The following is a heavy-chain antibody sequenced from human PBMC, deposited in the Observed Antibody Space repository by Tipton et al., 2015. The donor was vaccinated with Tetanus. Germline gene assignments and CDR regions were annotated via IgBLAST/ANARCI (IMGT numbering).Heavy chain of an antibody. CDR3: ARRSYCTSTRCFDAFDL. CDR1: GDSMTRYH. D-gene: IGHD2-8*01. J-gene: IGHJ3*01. CDR2: IFHSGST. Sequence: TLSLTCTVSGDSMTRYHWSWIRQPPGKGLEWISYIFHSGSTNYNPSLKSRVTISMDTSKNQIYLKLNSVTAADTAVYFCARRSYCTSTRCFDAFDLWGPGTRVTVS. V-gene: IGHV4-59*01.